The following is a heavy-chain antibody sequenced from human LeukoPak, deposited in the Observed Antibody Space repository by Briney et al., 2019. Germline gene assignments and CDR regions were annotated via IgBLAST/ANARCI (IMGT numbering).Heavy chain of an antibody. D-gene: IGHD1-26*01. CDR3: ARSYSGSYYAESGVDY. CDR1: GYTLINYY. V-gene: IGHV1-46*01. Sequence: ASVKVSCKASGYTLINYYMHWVGQAPGQGLEWMGIINPSGGSTRYAQKFQGRVTMTRDTSTSTVYMELSSLRSEDTAVYYCARSYSGSYYAESGVDYWGQGTLVTVSS. CDR2: INPSGGST. J-gene: IGHJ4*02.